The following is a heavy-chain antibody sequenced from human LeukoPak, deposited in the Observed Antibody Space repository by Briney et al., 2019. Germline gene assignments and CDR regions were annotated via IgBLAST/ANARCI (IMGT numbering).Heavy chain of an antibody. V-gene: IGHV3-33*03. J-gene: IGHJ4*02. D-gene: IGHD1-1*01. Sequence: AGGSLRLSCAASGFTFGSYGMHWVRQAPGKGLAWVAVIWPDGSKKYYADSVKGRFTISRDNSKNTLYLQMNSLRAEDTAVYFCASWNDYVDYWGQGTLVTVSS. CDR2: IWPDGSKK. CDR3: ASWNDYVDY. CDR1: GFTFGSYG.